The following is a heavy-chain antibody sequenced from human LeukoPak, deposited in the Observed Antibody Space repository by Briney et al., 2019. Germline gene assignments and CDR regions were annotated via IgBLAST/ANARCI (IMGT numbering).Heavy chain of an antibody. D-gene: IGHD3-22*01. J-gene: IGHJ4*02. CDR1: AYSFTSYW. CDR2: IYPGDSDT. V-gene: IGHV5-51*03. CDR3: ARGGRYYYDRFDY. Sequence: GESLQIFCKGSAYSFTSYWIGWVRRMPGKNLEWMGVIYPGDSDTRYSPSFQGQVTISADKSISTAYLQWSSLKASDTAMYYCARGGRYYYDRFDYWGQGTLVTVSS.